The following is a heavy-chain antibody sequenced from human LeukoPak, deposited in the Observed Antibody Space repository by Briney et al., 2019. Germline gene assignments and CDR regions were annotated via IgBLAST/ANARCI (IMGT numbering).Heavy chain of an antibody. J-gene: IGHJ6*03. V-gene: IGHV1-69*13. D-gene: IGHD2-15*01. CDR3: ARDLGYCSGGSCYSGYYYYMDV. CDR2: IIPIFGTA. CDR1: RGTFSSYS. Sequence: ASVKVSCKASRGTFSSYSISWVRQAPGQGLEWMGGIIPIFGTANYAQKFQGRVTITADESTSTAYMELSRLRSDDTAVYYCARDLGYCSGGSCYSGYYYYMDVWGKGTTVTVSS.